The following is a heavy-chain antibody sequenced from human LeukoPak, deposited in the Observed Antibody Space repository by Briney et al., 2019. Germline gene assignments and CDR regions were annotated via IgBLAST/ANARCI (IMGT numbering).Heavy chain of an antibody. D-gene: IGHD6-19*01. J-gene: IGHJ4*02. CDR1: GYIFTIYA. CDR2: INAGNGNT. Sequence: ASVKVSCKASGYIFTIYAVHWVRQAPGQRLEWMGWINAGNGNTKYSQKFQGRVTISRDASASTVYMELSSLQSEDTAVYYCARYSSGWYPPDYWGQGTLVTVSS. V-gene: IGHV1-3*01. CDR3: ARYSSGWYPPDY.